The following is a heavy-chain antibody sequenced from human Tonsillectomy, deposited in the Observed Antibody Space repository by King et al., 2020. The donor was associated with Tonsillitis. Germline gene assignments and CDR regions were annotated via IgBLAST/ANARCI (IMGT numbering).Heavy chain of an antibody. CDR2: ISGSGDGT. Sequence: VQLVESGGGLVQPGGSLRLSCAASGLIFRSYAMSWVRQAPGKGLEWVSAISGSGDGTYYADSVKGRLTISRDNSKNTLYLQINSLRAEDTAVYYCATDAFDIWDQGAMVTVSS. CDR1: GLIFRSYA. V-gene: IGHV3-23*04. CDR3: ATDAFDI. J-gene: IGHJ3*02.